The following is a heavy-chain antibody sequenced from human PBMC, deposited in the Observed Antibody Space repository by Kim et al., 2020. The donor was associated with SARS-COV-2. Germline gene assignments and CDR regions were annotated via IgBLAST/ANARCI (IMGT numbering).Heavy chain of an antibody. CDR2: T. Sequence: TFLNPSLKSRVTMTVDTSKNQVALNLTSVTAADTAVYYCARRAANWFDTWGQGTLVTVSS. V-gene: IGHV4-30-2*04. CDR3: ARRAANWFDT. J-gene: IGHJ5*02.